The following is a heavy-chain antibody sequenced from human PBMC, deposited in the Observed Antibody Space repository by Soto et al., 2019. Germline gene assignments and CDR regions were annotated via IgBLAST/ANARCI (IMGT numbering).Heavy chain of an antibody. D-gene: IGHD4-4*01. Sequence: HPGGSLTLSCVGSGFTFSSYPMNWVRQAPGKGLEWVSAISCTSDMTYYANSVTGRFTISRDNSKNKLYLQVSSLRVEDTAIYYCAKYRWGATTVTSINWGRGTLVTVSS. CDR2: ISCTSDMT. V-gene: IGHV3-23*01. CDR3: AKYRWGATTVTSIN. J-gene: IGHJ1*01. CDR1: GFTFSSYP.